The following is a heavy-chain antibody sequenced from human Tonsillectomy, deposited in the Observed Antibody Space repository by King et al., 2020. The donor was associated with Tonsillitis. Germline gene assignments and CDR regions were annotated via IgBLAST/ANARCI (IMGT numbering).Heavy chain of an antibody. Sequence: VQLVQSGGGLVQPGGSLRLSCVASGFTLSNYAMHWVRQAPGKGLEYVSSISSGGTNIYYADSVKGRFTISRDISKNTLYLQMGSLRAEDMALYYCVRLSSAHYYDYWGQGTLVTVSS. J-gene: IGHJ4*02. D-gene: IGHD3-22*01. CDR1: GFTLSNYA. CDR3: VRLSSAHYYDY. V-gene: IGHV3-64*07. CDR2: ISSGGTNI.